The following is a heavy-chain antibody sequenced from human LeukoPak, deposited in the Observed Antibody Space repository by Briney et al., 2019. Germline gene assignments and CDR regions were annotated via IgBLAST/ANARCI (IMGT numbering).Heavy chain of an antibody. CDR1: GYTFTSYG. CDR2: ISAYNGNT. V-gene: IGHV1-18*01. Sequence: ASVKVPCKASGYTFTSYGISWVRQAPGQGLEWMGWISAYNGNTNYAQKLQGRVTMTTDTSTSTAYMELRSLRSDDTAVYYCARGIGRYDYSNYHNWFDPWGQGTLVTVSS. J-gene: IGHJ5*02. D-gene: IGHD4-11*01. CDR3: ARGIGRYDYSNYHNWFDP.